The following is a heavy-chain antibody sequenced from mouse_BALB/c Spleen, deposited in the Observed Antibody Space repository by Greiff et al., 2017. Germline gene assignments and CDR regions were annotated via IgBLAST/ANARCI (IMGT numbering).Heavy chain of an antibody. J-gene: IGHJ2*01. D-gene: IGHD2-4*01. CDR1: GFNIKDYY. CDR2: IDPENGNT. V-gene: IGHV14-1*02. CDR3: ARTGTMITTGDNFDD. Sequence: VQLQQSGAELVRPGALVKLSCKASGFNIKDYYMHWVKQRPEQGLEWIGWIDPENGNTIYDPKFQGKASITADTSSNTAYLQLSSLTSEDTAVYYCARTGTMITTGDNFDDWGQGTTLTVSS.